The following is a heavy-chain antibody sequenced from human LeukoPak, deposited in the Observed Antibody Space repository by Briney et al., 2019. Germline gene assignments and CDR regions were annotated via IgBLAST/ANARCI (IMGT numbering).Heavy chain of an antibody. Sequence: PGGSLRLSCAASGFTFSSYWMSWVRQAPGKELEWVANIKQDGSENYYVDSVKGRFTISRDNAKNSLYLQMNSLTAEDTAVYYCAKLAAADTMYDCWGQGTLVTVSS. V-gene: IGHV3-7*01. CDR1: GFTFSSYW. CDR2: IKQDGSEN. CDR3: AKLAAADTMYDC. D-gene: IGHD6-13*01. J-gene: IGHJ4*02.